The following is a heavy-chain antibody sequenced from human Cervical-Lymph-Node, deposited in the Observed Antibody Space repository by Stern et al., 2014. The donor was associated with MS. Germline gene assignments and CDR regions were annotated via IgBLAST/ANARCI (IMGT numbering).Heavy chain of an antibody. V-gene: IGHV3-74*01. CDR1: GFTFSTHW. CDR3: ARGGTGPMVTAHPFDY. D-gene: IGHD3-10*01. J-gene: IGHJ4*02. CDR2: INTDETRM. Sequence: EVQLVESGGGLVQPGGSLRLSCAASGFTFSTHWMHWVRQAPGKGLVWVSRINTDETRMTYADSLRGRFTISRDNAKNTLYLQINNLRAEDTAVYYCARGGTGPMVTAHPFDYWGQGALVTVSS.